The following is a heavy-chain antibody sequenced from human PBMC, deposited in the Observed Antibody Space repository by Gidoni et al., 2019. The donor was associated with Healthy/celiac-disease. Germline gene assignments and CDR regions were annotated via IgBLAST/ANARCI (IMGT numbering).Heavy chain of an antibody. CDR2: IWYDGSNK. V-gene: IGHV3-33*01. CDR1: G. D-gene: IGHD2-15*01. J-gene: IGHJ4*02. CDR3: ARDLRYCSGGSCYPRMYFDY. Sequence: GMHWVRQAPGKGLEWVAVIWYDGSNKYYADSVKGRFTISRDNSKNTLYLQMNSLRAEDTAVYYCARDLRYCSGGSCYPRMYFDYWGQGTLVTVSS.